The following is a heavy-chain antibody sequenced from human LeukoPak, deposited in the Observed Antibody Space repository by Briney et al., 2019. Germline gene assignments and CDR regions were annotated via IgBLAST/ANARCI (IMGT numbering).Heavy chain of an antibody. CDR1: GFTFSSYS. CDR3: ARRVVSANDAFDI. V-gene: IGHV3-21*01. Sequence: GGSLRLSCAASGFTFSSYSMNWVRQAPGKGLEWVSSISSGSTYIYYGDSLKGRFTISRDNAKNSLYLQMNSLRAEDTAVYYCARRVVSANDAFDIWGQGTMVTVSS. D-gene: IGHD2-2*01. CDR2: ISSGSTYI. J-gene: IGHJ3*02.